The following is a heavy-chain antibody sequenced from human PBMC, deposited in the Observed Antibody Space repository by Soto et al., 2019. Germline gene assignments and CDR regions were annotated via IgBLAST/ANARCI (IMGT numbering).Heavy chain of an antibody. CDR3: VHPASGQLVSYFDY. J-gene: IGHJ4*02. CDR2: IFWNDDK. V-gene: IGHV2-5*01. D-gene: IGHD6-6*01. CDR1: GFSLSTTGVG. Sequence: SGPTLVNPPQTLTLTCSFSGFSLSTTGVGVGWIRQPPGKALEWLALIFWNDDKRYSPSLKSRLTITKDTSKNQVVLTMTNMDPVDTATYYCVHPASGQLVSYFDYWGQGTLVTVSS.